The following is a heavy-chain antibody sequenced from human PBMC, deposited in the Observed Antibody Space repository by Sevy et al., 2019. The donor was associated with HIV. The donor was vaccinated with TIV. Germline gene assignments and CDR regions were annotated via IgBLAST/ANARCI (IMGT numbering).Heavy chain of an antibody. J-gene: IGHJ3*02. Sequence: GGSLRLSCVASGFSFSWYWMSWVRQTPEKGLEWVSAISGSGGSTYYADSVKGRFTISRDNSKNTLYLQMNSLRAEDTAVYYCAKDDRIAVAGLIAFDIWGQGTMVTVSS. D-gene: IGHD6-19*01. CDR2: ISGSGGST. CDR1: GFSFSWYW. CDR3: AKDDRIAVAGLIAFDI. V-gene: IGHV3-23*01.